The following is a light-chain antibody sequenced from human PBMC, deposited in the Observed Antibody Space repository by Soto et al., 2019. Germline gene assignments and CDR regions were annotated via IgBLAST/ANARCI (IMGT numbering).Light chain of an antibody. Sequence: NFMLTQPHSVSESPGKTVTISCTRSSGSIASNYVQWYQQRPGSAPTPVIYEDNERPSGVPDRFSGSIDSSSNSASLTISGLKTDDAADYYSQYYHSGNVVFGGGTKLTVL. V-gene: IGLV6-57*04. CDR2: EDN. J-gene: IGLJ2*01. CDR1: SGSIASNY. CDR3: QYYHSGNVV.